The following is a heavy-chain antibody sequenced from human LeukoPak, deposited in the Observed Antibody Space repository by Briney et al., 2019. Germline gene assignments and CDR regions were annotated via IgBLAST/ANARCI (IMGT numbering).Heavy chain of an antibody. D-gene: IGHD3-3*01. CDR1: GGSISSYY. V-gene: IGHV4-4*07. Sequence: SETLSLTCTVSGGSISSYYWSWIRQHAGKGLEWIGRIYTSGSTNYNPSLKSRVTMSVDTSKNQSSLKLSSVTAADTAVYYCARGYDFWDDFFDYWGQGTLVTVSS. CDR3: ARGYDFWDDFFDY. CDR2: IYTSGST. J-gene: IGHJ4*02.